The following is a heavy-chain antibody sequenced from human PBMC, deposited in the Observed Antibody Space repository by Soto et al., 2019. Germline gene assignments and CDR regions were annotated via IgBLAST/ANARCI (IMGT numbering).Heavy chain of an antibody. J-gene: IGHJ5*02. Sequence: GGSLRLSCAVSGFTFSNYAVGWVRQAPGMGLEWVSSIFGGSGVTYYTDSVKGRFTISRDSSENTVYLQMNSLRAEDTAVYYCAKSRCSGTSCSGGFSWNNWFDPWGLGTLVTVSS. CDR2: IFGGSGVT. CDR3: AKSRCSGTSCSGGFSWNNWFDP. V-gene: IGHV3-23*01. D-gene: IGHD2-2*01. CDR1: GFTFSNYA.